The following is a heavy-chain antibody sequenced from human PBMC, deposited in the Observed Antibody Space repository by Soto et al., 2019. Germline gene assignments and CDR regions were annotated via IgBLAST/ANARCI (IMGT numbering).Heavy chain of an antibody. CDR3: ARSSSTSSYYYYGMDV. J-gene: IGHJ6*02. V-gene: IGHV5-10-1*01. CDR1: GYSFTSYW. CDR2: IDPSDSYT. D-gene: IGHD2-2*01. Sequence: PGESLKISCKGSGYSFTSYWISWVRQMPGKGLEWMGRIDPSDSYTNYSPSFQGHVTISADKSISTAYLQWSSLKASDTAMYYCARSSSTSSYYYYGMDVWGQGTTVTVS.